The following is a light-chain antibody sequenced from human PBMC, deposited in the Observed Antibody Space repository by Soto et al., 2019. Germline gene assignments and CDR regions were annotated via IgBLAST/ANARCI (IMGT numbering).Light chain of an antibody. CDR3: QQYSDWPT. Sequence: EIVMTQSPATLSVSPGERATLSCRASESVRSYLAWYQQKPGQAPRLLIYGASTRATGIPARFSGSGSGTEFTLTINSLQSEDFAVYFCQQYSDWPTFGQGTKVQIK. J-gene: IGKJ2*01. CDR2: GAS. V-gene: IGKV3-15*01. CDR1: ESVRSY.